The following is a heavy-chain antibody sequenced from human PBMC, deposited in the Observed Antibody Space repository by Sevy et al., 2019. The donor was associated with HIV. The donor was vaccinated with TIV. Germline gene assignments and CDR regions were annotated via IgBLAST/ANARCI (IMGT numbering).Heavy chain of an antibody. Sequence: SQTLSLTCAISGDSVSSNSAAWNWIRQSPSRGLEWLGRTYYRSKWYNDYAVSVKSRITINPDTSKNQFSLQLNSVTPEDTAVYYCARDWGGYCINTNCRPSYGMDVWGQGTTVTVSS. CDR1: GDSVSSNSAA. D-gene: IGHD2-2*01. V-gene: IGHV6-1*01. CDR2: TYYRSKWYN. J-gene: IGHJ6*02. CDR3: ARDWGGYCINTNCRPSYGMDV.